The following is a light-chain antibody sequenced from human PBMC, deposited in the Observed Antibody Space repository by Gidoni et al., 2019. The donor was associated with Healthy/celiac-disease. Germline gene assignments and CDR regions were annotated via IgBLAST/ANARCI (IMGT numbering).Light chain of an antibody. CDR2: GAS. V-gene: IGKV3-20*01. CDR3: QQYGSSPLYT. CDR1: QSVSSSY. Sequence: EIVLTQSPGTLSLSPGERATLSCRASQSVSSSYLAWYQQKPGQAPRLLIYGASSRATCIPDRFSGSGSGTDFTLTISRLEPEDFAVYYCQQYGSSPLYTFXXXTKLEIK. J-gene: IGKJ2*01.